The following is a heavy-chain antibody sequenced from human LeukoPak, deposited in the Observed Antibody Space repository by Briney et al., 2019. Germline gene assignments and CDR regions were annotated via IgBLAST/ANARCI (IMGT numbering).Heavy chain of an antibody. CDR2: IYSGGST. Sequence: GGSLRLSCAASGFTFVNYALTWVRQAPGKGREWVSLIYSGGSTYYADSVKGRFTISRDNSKNTLYLQMNSLRAEDTAVYYCAREDLWFGARWVGYFDLRGRGTLVTVSS. J-gene: IGHJ2*01. CDR1: GFTFVNYA. CDR3: AREDLWFGARWVGYFDL. V-gene: IGHV3-66*02. D-gene: IGHD3-10*01.